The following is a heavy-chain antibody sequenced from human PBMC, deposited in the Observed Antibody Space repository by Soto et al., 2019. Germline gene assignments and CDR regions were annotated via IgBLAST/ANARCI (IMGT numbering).Heavy chain of an antibody. D-gene: IGHD2-15*01. Sequence: SVKVSCKASGGTFSTYTFSWVRQAPGRGLEWMGRIIPIFGTPYYAQKFQGRVTITADKSTSTVYMELSSLGSDDTAVYFCARGLECRGYCLDKPTWFGPWGQGTLVTVS. J-gene: IGHJ5*02. CDR2: IIPIFGTP. V-gene: IGHV1-69*06. CDR3: ARGLECRGYCLDKPTWFGP. CDR1: GGTFSTYT.